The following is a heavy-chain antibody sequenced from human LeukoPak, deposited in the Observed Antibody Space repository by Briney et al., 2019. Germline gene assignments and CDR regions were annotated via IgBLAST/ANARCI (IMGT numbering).Heavy chain of an antibody. V-gene: IGHV3-53*01. Sequence: GGSLRLSCVASGFTVSSNYMSWVRQAPGKGLEWVSVIYSGGSTYYADSVKGRFTISRDNSKNTLYLQMNSLRAEDTAVYYCARGGVTLIVPIFWGQGTLVTVSS. D-gene: IGHD3-22*01. CDR1: GFTVSSNY. CDR3: ARGGVTLIVPIF. CDR2: IYSGGST. J-gene: IGHJ4*02.